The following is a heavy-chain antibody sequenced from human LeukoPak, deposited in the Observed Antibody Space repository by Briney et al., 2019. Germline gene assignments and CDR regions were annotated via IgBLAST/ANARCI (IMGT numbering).Heavy chain of an antibody. Sequence: PGRSLRLSCAASGFTFSSYAMHWVRQAPGKGLEWVAVISYDGSNKYYADSVKGRFTISRDNSKNTLYLQMNSLRAEDTAVYYCAREGHKRNAFDIWGQGTMVTVSS. CDR3: AREGHKRNAFDI. V-gene: IGHV3-30-3*01. D-gene: IGHD2-21*01. CDR2: ISYDGSNK. CDR1: GFTFSSYA. J-gene: IGHJ3*02.